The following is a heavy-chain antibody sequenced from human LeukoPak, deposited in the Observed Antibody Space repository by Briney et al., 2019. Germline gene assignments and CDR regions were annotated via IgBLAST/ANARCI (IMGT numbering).Heavy chain of an antibody. Sequence: GGSLRLSCAASGFTFSSYSMNWVRQAPGKGLEWVSSISSSSSYIYYADSVKGRFTTSRDNAKNSLYLQMNSLRAEDTAVYYCARDGSSHAFDIWGQGTMVTVSS. CDR1: GFTFSSYS. J-gene: IGHJ3*02. CDR3: ARDGSSHAFDI. D-gene: IGHD3-10*01. V-gene: IGHV3-21*01. CDR2: ISSSSSYI.